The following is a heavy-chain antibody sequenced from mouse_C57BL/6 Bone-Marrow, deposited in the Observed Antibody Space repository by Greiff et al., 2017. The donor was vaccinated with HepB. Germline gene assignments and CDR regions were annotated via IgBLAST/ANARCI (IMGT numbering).Heavy chain of an antibody. CDR3: ARKEIYCGYEYCAMDY. CDR2: IYPRSGNT. V-gene: IGHV1-81*01. Sequence: VQLQQSGAELARPGASVKLSCKASGYTFTSYGISWVKQRTGQGLEWIGEIYPRSGNTYYNEKFKGKATLTADKSCNTAYMVLRSLTSEDSVVYVCARKEIYCGYEYCAMDYWGQGTSVTVSS. D-gene: IGHD2-2*01. J-gene: IGHJ4*01. CDR1: GYTFTSYG.